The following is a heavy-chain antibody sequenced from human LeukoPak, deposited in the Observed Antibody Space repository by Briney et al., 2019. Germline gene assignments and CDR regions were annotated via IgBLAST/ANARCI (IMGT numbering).Heavy chain of an antibody. Sequence: ASVKVSCKASGYTFTSYDINWVRQATGQGLEWMGWMNPNSGNTGYAQKFQGRVTMTRNTSISTAYMELSSLRSEDTAVYYCARGKIGYCSGGSCYSLDYYYYGMDVWGQGTTVTVSS. CDR3: ARGKIGYCSGGSCYSLDYYYYGMDV. J-gene: IGHJ6*02. CDR2: MNPNSGNT. CDR1: GYTFTSYD. V-gene: IGHV1-8*01. D-gene: IGHD2-15*01.